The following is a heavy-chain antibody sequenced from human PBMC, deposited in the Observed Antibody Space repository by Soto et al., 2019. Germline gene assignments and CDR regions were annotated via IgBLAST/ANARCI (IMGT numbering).Heavy chain of an antibody. CDR1: GDSISPYY. CDR2: IYYAGTT. J-gene: IGHJ4*02. CDR3: ARLGGYYQALAH. Sequence: QVQLQESGPGLVRPSETLSLTCTVSGDSISPYYWAWIRQPPGKGLEWIGYIYYAGTTSYNPSLKIRVTLSLDTSKHQFSLTLNSVTAADTAVYVCARLGGYYQALAHWGRGTLVTVSS. D-gene: IGHD3-3*01. V-gene: IGHV4-59*08.